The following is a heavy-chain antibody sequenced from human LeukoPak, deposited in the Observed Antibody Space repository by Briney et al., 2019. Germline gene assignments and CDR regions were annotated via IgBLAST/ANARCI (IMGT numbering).Heavy chain of an antibody. D-gene: IGHD2-2*02. J-gene: IGHJ3*02. V-gene: IGHV1-8*03. CDR2: MNPNSGNT. CDR3: TRERSGSCNGTSCFTGARDAFDI. CDR1: GYTFTSYD. Sequence: ASVKVSCKASGYTFTSYDINWVRQATGQGLEWMGWMNPNSGNTGYAQKFQGRVTITADESTSTAYMELSSLRSDDTAVYYCTRERSGSCNGTSCFTGARDAFDIWGQGTMVTVSS.